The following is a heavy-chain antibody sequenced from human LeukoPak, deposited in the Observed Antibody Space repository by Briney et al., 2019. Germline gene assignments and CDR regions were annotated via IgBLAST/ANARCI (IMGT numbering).Heavy chain of an antibody. D-gene: IGHD4-17*01. CDR3: AGYGVATTWAQSFDI. CDR2: AHYTETT. V-gene: IGHV4-59*01. Sequence: PSETLSLTCTVSDGSINNYYWNWIRQPPGKGLEWVGFAHYTETTNYNPYLQSRVTISIDTSKSQFSLRLSSVTAADTAVYFCAGYGVATTWAQSFDIWGQGTKVTVSS. J-gene: IGHJ3*02. CDR1: DGSINNYY.